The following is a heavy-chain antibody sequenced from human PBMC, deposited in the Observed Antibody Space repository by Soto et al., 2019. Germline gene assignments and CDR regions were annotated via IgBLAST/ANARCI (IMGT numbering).Heavy chain of an antibody. CDR3: ARQFCSSTRCLPYFDY. Sequence: PSETLSLTCTVSGGSISSGGYYWSWIRQHPGKGLEWIGYIYYSGSTYYNPSLKSRVTISVDTSKNQFSLKLSSVTAADTAVYYCARQFCSSTRCLPYFDYWGQGTLVTVSS. D-gene: IGHD2-2*01. CDR2: IYYSGST. CDR1: GGSISSGGYY. V-gene: IGHV4-31*03. J-gene: IGHJ4*02.